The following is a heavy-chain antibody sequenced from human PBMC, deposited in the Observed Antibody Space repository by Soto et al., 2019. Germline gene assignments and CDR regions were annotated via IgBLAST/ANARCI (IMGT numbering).Heavy chain of an antibody. CDR1: GFTFSSNG. V-gene: IGHV3-23*01. CDR3: ATDGSDAQRV. J-gene: IGHJ6*02. CDR2: ISGSGRNT. D-gene: IGHD1-26*01. Sequence: GGSLRLSCATSGFTFSSNGMSWVRQAPGKGLDWVSGISGSGRNTYYAASVKGLFTISRENTKNTVYLQMNSLRADDTAVYHGATDGSDAQRVWGQGRTVTVSS.